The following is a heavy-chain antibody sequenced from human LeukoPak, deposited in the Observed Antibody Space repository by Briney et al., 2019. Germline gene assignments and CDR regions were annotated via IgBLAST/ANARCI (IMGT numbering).Heavy chain of an antibody. D-gene: IGHD3-10*01. Sequence: SETLSLTCTVSGGSISSSNYYWGWIRQPPGKGLEWIGNIYYSGSTYYNPSFKSRLTISVDTSKNQFSLKLSSVTAADTAVYYCASLRTGDFDYWGQGALVTVSS. V-gene: IGHV4-39*01. J-gene: IGHJ4*02. CDR2: IYYSGST. CDR3: ASLRTGDFDY. CDR1: GGSISSSNYY.